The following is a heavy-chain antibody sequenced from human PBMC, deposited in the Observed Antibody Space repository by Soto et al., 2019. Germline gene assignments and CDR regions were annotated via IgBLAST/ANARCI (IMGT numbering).Heavy chain of an antibody. Sequence: GGSLRLSRAASGFSFSGSAMRWVRQASGKGLEWVGRIRSKANSYATAYAASVKGRFTISRDDSKNTAYLQMNSLKIEDTGVYYCTRVSPDCSVGSCYPLNWGQGTLVTVSS. CDR1: GFSFSGSA. CDR3: TRVSPDCSVGSCYPLN. J-gene: IGHJ4*02. V-gene: IGHV3-73*01. D-gene: IGHD2-15*01. CDR2: IRSKANSYAT.